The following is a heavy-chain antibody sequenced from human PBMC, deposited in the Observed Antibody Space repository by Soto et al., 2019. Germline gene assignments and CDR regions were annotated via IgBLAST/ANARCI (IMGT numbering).Heavy chain of an antibody. J-gene: IGHJ6*02. D-gene: IGHD6-6*01. V-gene: IGHV1-2*02. CDR2: INPNSGGT. CDR1: GYTFTGYY. Sequence: ASVKVSCKASGYTFTGYYMHWVRQAPGQGLEWMGWINPNSGGTNYAQKFQGRVTMTRDTSISTAYMELSRLRSDDTAVYYCARESSTSSIHYYGMAVWGQGTTVTVSS. CDR3: ARESSTSSIHYYGMAV.